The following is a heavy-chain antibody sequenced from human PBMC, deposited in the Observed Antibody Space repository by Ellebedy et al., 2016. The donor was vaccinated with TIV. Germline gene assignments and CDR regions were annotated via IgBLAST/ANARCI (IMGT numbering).Heavy chain of an antibody. J-gene: IGHJ5*02. CDR1: GFTFSSYA. CDR3: ARGAGDRLTGSSYPYNWFDP. D-gene: IGHD3-9*01. CDR2: ISGSGGST. V-gene: IGHV3-23*01. Sequence: GESLKISXAASGFTFSSYAMSWVRQAPGKGLEWVSAISGSGGSTYYADSVKGRFTISRDNSKNTLYLQMNSLRVEDTAVYYCARGAGDRLTGSSYPYNWFDPWGQGTLVTVSS.